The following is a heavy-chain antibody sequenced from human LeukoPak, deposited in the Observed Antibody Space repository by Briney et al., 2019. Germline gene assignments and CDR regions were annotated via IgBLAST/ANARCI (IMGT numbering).Heavy chain of an antibody. CDR2: ISTSAGTI. Sequence: GGSLRLSCAASGFTFSDYYMTWIRQAPGKGLEWISYISTSAGTIYYADSVKGRFTIFRDNAKNSLYLQMNSLRAEDTAVYYCARNYYDSSGYQNYFDYWGQGTLVTVSS. CDR1: GFTFSDYY. J-gene: IGHJ4*02. CDR3: ARNYYDSSGYQNYFDY. D-gene: IGHD3-22*01. V-gene: IGHV3-11*01.